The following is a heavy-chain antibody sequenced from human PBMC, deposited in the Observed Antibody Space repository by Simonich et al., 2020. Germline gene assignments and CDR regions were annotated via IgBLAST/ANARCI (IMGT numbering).Heavy chain of an antibody. CDR3: ARVMIAARPRGCYFDY. V-gene: IGHV1-69*10. CDR1: GGTFSSYA. D-gene: IGHD6-6*01. CDR2: IIPILGIA. J-gene: IGHJ4*02. Sequence: QVQLVQSGAEVKKPGSSVKVSCKASGGTFSSYAISWVRQAPGQGLEWMGGIIPILGIANYAQKFQGRVTITEDKSTSTAYRELSSLRSEDTAVYYCARVMIAARPRGCYFDYWGQGTLVTVSS.